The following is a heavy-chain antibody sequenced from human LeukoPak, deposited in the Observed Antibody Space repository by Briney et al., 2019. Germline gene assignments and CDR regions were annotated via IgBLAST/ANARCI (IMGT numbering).Heavy chain of an antibody. Sequence: PSETLSLTCTVSGGPISSGGYYWSWIRQHPGKGLEWIGRIYTSGSTKYNPSLTSRVTMSVDTSKNQFSLKLRSVTAADTAVYYCARAVHCSGGSCYFDYWGQGTLVTVSS. D-gene: IGHD2-15*01. CDR3: ARAVHCSGGSCYFDY. CDR2: IYTSGST. J-gene: IGHJ4*02. V-gene: IGHV4-61*02. CDR1: GGPISSGGYY.